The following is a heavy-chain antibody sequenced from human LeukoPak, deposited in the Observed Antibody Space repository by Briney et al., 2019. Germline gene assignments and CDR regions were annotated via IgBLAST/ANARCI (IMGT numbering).Heavy chain of an antibody. CDR3: ARDVGKSGYGDY. V-gene: IGHV3-48*03. CDR1: GFTFSSYE. J-gene: IGHJ4*02. D-gene: IGHD5-12*01. Sequence: GGSLRLSCAASGFTFSSYEMNWVRQAPGRGPQWVSYISSSGDTMYYADSVKGRFTTSRDNAQNSLYLQMNSLRAEDTAIYYCARDVGKSGYGDYWGQGTLVTASS. CDR2: ISSSGDTM.